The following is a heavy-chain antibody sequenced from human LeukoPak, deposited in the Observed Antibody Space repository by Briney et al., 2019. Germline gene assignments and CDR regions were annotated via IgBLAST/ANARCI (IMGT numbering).Heavy chain of an antibody. Sequence: SETLSLTCTVSGGSISSSSYYWGWIRQPPGKGLEWLGSIYYSGSTYYNPSLKSRVTISVDTSKNQFSLKLSSVTAADTAVYYCARGRYYDSSGYYLVYWGQGTLVTVSS. CDR2: IYYSGST. J-gene: IGHJ4*02. CDR3: ARGRYYDSSGYYLVY. V-gene: IGHV4-39*01. D-gene: IGHD3-22*01. CDR1: GGSISSSSYY.